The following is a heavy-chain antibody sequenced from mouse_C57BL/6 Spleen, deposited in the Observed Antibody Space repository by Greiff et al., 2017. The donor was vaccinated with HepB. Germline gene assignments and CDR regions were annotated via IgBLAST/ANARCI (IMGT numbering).Heavy chain of an antibody. V-gene: IGHV1-69*01. J-gene: IGHJ1*03. CDR3: ARKGDYVPVFDV. CDR2: IDPSDSYT. Sequence: QVQLKQPGAELVMPGASVKLSCKASGYTFTSYWMHWVKQRPGQGLEWIGEIDPSDSYTNYNQKFKGKSTLTVDKSSSTAYMQLSSLTSEDSAVYYCARKGDYVPVFDVWGTGTTVTVSS. D-gene: IGHD2-4*01. CDR1: GYTFTSYW.